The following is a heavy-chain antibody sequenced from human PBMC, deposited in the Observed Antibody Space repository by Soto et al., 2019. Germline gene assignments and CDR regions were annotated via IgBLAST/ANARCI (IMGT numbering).Heavy chain of an antibody. D-gene: IGHD4-17*01. CDR3: ARSEATVLDY. CDR2: THHSGRT. V-gene: IGHV4-4*02. J-gene: IGHJ4*02. CDR1: GGSISSSNW. Sequence: SETLSLTCAVSGGSISSSNWWNWVRQPPGKGLEWIGETHHSGRTNYNPSLKSRVTISVDKSKNHFSLKLSSVTAADTAVYYRARSEATVLDYWGQGTLVTVSS.